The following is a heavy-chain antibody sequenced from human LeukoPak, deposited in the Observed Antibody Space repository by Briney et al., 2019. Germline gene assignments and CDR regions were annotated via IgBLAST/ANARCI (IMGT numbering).Heavy chain of an antibody. CDR2: ISSSSSTI. V-gene: IGHV3-48*01. CDR3: ARVSYYDSSGYYYLPAFDI. D-gene: IGHD3-22*01. CDR1: GFTFSSYS. Sequence: PGGSLRLSCAASGFTFSSYSMNWVRQAPGKGLEWVSYISSSSSTIYYADSVKGRFTISRDNAKNSLYLQMNSLRAEDTAVYYCARVSYYDSSGYYYLPAFDIWGQGTMVTVSS. J-gene: IGHJ3*02.